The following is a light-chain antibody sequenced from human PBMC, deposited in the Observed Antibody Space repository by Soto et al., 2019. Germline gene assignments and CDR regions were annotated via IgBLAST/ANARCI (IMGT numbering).Light chain of an antibody. V-gene: IGKV1-5*01. CDR2: DAS. J-gene: IGKJ5*01. CDR1: QTISTW. CDR3: QQSETYPLT. Sequence: RASQTISTWLAWYQHKPGKAPNLLIYDASTLMSGVPSRFSGSGSGTEFTLTISSLQPGDFATYYCQQSETYPLTSGQGTRLEIK.